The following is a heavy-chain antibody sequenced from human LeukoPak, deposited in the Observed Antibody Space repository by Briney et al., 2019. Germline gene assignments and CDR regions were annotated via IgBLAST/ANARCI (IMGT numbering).Heavy chain of an antibody. Sequence: PGGSLRLSCAASGFTFSSYAMHWVRQAPGKGLEGVAVISYDGSNKYYADSVKGRFTISRDNSKNTLYLQMNSLRAEDTAVYYCAKSLRYFDWLSPSDYWGQGTLVTVSS. CDR3: AKSLRYFDWLSPSDY. CDR1: GFTFSSYA. CDR2: ISYDGSNK. V-gene: IGHV3-30*18. D-gene: IGHD3-9*01. J-gene: IGHJ4*02.